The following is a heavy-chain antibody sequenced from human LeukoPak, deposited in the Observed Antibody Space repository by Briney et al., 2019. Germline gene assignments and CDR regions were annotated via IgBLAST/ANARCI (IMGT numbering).Heavy chain of an antibody. CDR2: IHYSGST. V-gene: IGHV4-59*08. CDR3: ARYGITIVRGGKYYFDS. CDR1: GGSISGYF. Sequence: SETLSLTCTVSGGSISGYFWSWIRQPPGKGLEWIGYIHYSGSTNYNPSLNSRVTISVDTSKKQFSLRLSSVTAADTAVYYCARYGITIVRGGKYYFDSWGQGTLVTVSS. D-gene: IGHD3-10*01. J-gene: IGHJ4*02.